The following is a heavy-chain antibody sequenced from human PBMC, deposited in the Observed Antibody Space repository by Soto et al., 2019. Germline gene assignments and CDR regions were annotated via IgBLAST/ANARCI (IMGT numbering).Heavy chain of an antibody. J-gene: IGHJ1*01. V-gene: IGHV3-72*01. CDR1: GFTFSDHY. D-gene: IGHD6-19*01. CDR3: ASTQRISRVWCYQ. CDR2: IRNKGGFIT. Sequence: EVQLVESGGGLVQPGGSLRLSCGASGFTFSDHYMDWVRQAPGKGLEWVARIRNKGGFITEYAASVQGRFTVSRDDTKNSVFLQMNSLKTEDTAIYDCASTQRISRVWCYQWGQGTVVTVSS.